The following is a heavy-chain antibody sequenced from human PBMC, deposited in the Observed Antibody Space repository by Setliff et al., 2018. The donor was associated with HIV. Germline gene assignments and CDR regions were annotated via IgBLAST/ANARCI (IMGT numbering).Heavy chain of an antibody. CDR2: INPNNGGT. Sequence: ASVKVSCKASGYTFTGYYMHWVRQAPGQGLEWMGWINPNNGGTRNTQKFQGRVAMTRDTSTSTVYMELSSLRSEDTAVYYCASAGAWQRNALDIWGQGTMVTVSS. V-gene: IGHV1-2*02. D-gene: IGHD5-12*01. CDR3: ASAGAWQRNALDI. CDR1: GYTFTGYY. J-gene: IGHJ3*02.